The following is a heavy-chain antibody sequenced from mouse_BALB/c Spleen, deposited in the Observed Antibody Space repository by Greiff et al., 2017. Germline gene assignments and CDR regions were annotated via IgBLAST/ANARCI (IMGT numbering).Heavy chain of an antibody. CDR1: GFTFSSFG. CDR3: ARCPYGSSSFDY. CDR2: ISSGSSTI. J-gene: IGHJ2*01. Sequence: EVQLVESGGGLVQPGGSRKLSCAASGFTFSSFGMHWVRQAPEKGLEWVAYISSGSSTIYYADTVKGRFTISRDNPKNTLFLQMTSLRSEDTAMYYCARCPYGSSSFDYWGQGTTLTVSS. D-gene: IGHD1-1*01. V-gene: IGHV5-17*02.